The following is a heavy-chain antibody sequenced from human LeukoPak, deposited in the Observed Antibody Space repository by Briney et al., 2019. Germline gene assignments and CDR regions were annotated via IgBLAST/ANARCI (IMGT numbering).Heavy chain of an antibody. CDR1: GYTLTELS. CDR2: FDPEDGET. V-gene: IGHV1-24*01. CDR3: ATRMDSSGYYSYDAFDI. J-gene: IGHJ3*02. Sequence: ASVKVSCKVSGYTLTELSMHWVRQAPGKGLEWMGGFDPEDGETIYAQKFQGRVTMTEDTSTDTAYMELSSLRSEDTAVYYCATRMDSSGYYSYDAFDIWGQGTMVTVSS. D-gene: IGHD3-22*01.